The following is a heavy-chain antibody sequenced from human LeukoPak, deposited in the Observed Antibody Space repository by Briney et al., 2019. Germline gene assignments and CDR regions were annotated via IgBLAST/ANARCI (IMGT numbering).Heavy chain of an antibody. V-gene: IGHV3-23*01. J-gene: IGHJ4*02. CDR1: GFTFSSHG. CDR2: ISGSGGST. CDR3: ARALTLYYDYVWGSCS. Sequence: GGSLRLSCAASGFTFSSHGMSWVRQAPGKGLEWVSTISGSGGSTYYADSVKGRFTISRDNAKNSLYPQMNSLRAEDTAVYYCARALTLYYDYVWGSCSWGQGTLVTVSS. D-gene: IGHD3-16*01.